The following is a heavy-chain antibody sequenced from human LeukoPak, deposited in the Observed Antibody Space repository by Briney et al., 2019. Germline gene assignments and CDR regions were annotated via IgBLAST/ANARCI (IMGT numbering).Heavy chain of an antibody. CDR3: ARERIGGSLDY. V-gene: IGHV3-20*04. Sequence: PGGSLRLSCAASGFTFDDYGFSWVRHAPGKGLEWACDLNYNGGGTVYADSVKGRFTISRDKAKNTLYLQMNSLTADDTALYYCARERIGGSLDYWGQGTLVTVSS. J-gene: IGHJ4*02. CDR2: LNYNGGGT. CDR1: GFTFDDYG. D-gene: IGHD1-26*01.